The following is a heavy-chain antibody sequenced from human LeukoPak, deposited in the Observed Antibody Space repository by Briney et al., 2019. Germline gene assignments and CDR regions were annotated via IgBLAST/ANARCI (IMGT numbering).Heavy chain of an antibody. J-gene: IGHJ4*02. CDR3: ARHHAGYSRGWNIDY. CDR2: ISSSSSYT. V-gene: IGHV3-11*06. D-gene: IGHD6-19*01. CDR1: GFTFSDYY. Sequence: PGGSLRLSCAASGFTFSDYYMSWIRQAPGKGLEWVSYISSSSSYTNYADSVKGRFTISRDNAKNSLYLQMNSLRAEDTAVYYCARHHAGYSRGWNIDYWGQGTLVTVSS.